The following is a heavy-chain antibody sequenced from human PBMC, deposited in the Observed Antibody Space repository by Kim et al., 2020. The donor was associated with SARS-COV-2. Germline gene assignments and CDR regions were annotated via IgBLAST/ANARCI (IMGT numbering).Heavy chain of an antibody. CDR3: ARGXXXXXMIVVVTRNVXXXXXI. D-gene: IGHD3-22*01. V-gene: IGHV3-30-3*01. CDR2: ISYDGSNK. J-gene: IGHJ3*02. CDR1: GFTFSSYA. Sequence: GGSLRLSCAASGFTFSSYAMHWVRQAPGKGLEWVAVISYDGSNKYYADSVKGRFXXSXDNSKNTLXXQMNSXXXEXTAVYYCARGXXXXXMIVVVTRNVXXXXXIWGXXXXVTVS.